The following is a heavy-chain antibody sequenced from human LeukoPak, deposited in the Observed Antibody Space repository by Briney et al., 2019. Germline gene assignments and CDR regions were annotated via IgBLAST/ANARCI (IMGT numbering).Heavy chain of an antibody. CDR2: FHTTGNT. Sequence: SETLSLTCTVSGGSISSYYWSWIRQPAGKGLEWIGRFHTTGNTNYNPSLKSRVTMSVDTSKNQFSLRLSSVTAADTAVYYCARWLWFSNNYYYMDVWGKGTTVTVSS. CDR3: ARWLWFSNNYYYMDV. CDR1: GGSISSYY. D-gene: IGHD5-18*01. V-gene: IGHV4-4*07. J-gene: IGHJ6*03.